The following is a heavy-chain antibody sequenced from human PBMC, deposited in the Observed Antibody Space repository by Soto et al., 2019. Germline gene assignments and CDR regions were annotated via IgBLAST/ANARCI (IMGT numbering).Heavy chain of an antibody. Sequence: QVQLQQWGAGLLKPSETLSLTCAVYGGSFSGYYWSWIRQPPGKGLEWIGEINHSGSTNYNPSLRSRDTILVEPSETQLCLIFAFGAAGAPSVNYCASGLSRGGGSYYRGNSGYSRYYFDYWCQGTLVTVSS. CDR3: ASGLSRGGGSYYRGNSGYSRYYFDY. J-gene: IGHJ4*02. CDR1: GGSFSGYY. CDR2: INHSGST. V-gene: IGHV4-34*01. D-gene: IGHD3-10*01.